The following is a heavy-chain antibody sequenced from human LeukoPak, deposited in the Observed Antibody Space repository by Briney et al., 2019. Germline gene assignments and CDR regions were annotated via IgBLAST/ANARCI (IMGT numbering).Heavy chain of an antibody. J-gene: IGHJ4*02. CDR2: IYPSGST. V-gene: IGHV4-4*07. D-gene: IGHD1-14*01. CDR3: ARGASPTWPGNFDY. Sequence: SSEALSLTCTVSGGSIISYYWSWMRQPAGKALEWIGRIYPSGSTNYNPSLKSRVTMSVDTSQNQFSLKMTSVTAADTAVYYCARGASPTWPGNFDYWGQGTLVTVSS. CDR1: GGSIISYY.